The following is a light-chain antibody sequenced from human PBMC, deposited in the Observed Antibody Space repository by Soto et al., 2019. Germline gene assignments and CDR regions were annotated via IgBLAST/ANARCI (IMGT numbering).Light chain of an antibody. Sequence: QSVLTQPPSVSAAPGQKVTISCSGSSSNIGNNYVSWYQQLPGTAPKLLIYDNNKRPSGIPDRFSGSKSGTSATLGITGLQTGDEADYYCGTWENSLSVVFGGGTKLTVL. J-gene: IGLJ2*01. CDR1: SSNIGNNY. V-gene: IGLV1-51*01. CDR3: GTWENSLSVV. CDR2: DNN.